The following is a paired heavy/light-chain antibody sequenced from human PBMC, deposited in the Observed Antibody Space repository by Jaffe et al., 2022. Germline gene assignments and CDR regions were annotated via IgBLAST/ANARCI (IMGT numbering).Light chain of an antibody. J-gene: IGLJ7*01. V-gene: IGLV7-43*01. CDR3: LLYYGGAAV. CDR1: TGAVTSGYY. Sequence: QTVVTQEPSLTVSPGGTVTLTCASSTGAVTSGYYPNWFQQKPGQAPRALIYSTSNKHSWTPARFSGSLLGGKAALTLSGVQPEDEAEYYCLLYYGGAAVFGGGTQLTVL. CDR2: STS.
Heavy chain of an antibody. Sequence: QVQLVESGGGVVQPGGSLRLSCAASGFTFSSYGMHWVRQAPGKGLEWVAFIRYDGSNKYYADSVKGRFTISRDNSKNTLYLQMNSLRAEDTAVYYCAKVLRPQRITMVQGVTFDYWGQGTLVTVSS. V-gene: IGHV3-30*02. J-gene: IGHJ4*02. CDR2: IRYDGSNK. CDR3: AKVLRPQRITMVQGVTFDY. CDR1: GFTFSSYG. D-gene: IGHD3-10*01.